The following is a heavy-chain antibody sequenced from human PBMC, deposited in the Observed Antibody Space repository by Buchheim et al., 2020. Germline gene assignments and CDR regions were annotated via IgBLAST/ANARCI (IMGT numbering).Heavy chain of an antibody. CDR1: GFTFSSYS. CDR2: ISSSSSYI. V-gene: IGHV3-21*01. D-gene: IGHD5-18*01. J-gene: IGHJ6*02. CDR3: ARDRSTAMEYSYYYYYYGMDV. Sequence: EVQLVGSGGGLVKPGGSLRLSCAASGFTFSSYSMNWVRQAPGKGLEWVSSISSSSSYIYYADSVKGRFTISRDNAKKSLYLQMNSLRAEDTAVYYCARDRSTAMEYSYYYYYYGMDVWGQGTT.